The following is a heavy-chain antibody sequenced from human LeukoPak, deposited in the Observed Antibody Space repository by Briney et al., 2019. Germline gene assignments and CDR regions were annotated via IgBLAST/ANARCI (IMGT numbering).Heavy chain of an antibody. D-gene: IGHD3-3*01. CDR2: IYYSGST. J-gene: IGHJ5*02. CDR1: GGSISSGGYS. CDR3: AREWDYDFWSGYSGIDP. Sequence: SQTLSLTCTVSGGSISSGGYSWSWIRQHPGKGLEWIGYIYYSGSTYYNPSLKSRVTISVDTSKNQFSLKLSSVTAADTAVYYCAREWDYDFWSGYSGIDPWGQGTLVTVSS. V-gene: IGHV4-31*03.